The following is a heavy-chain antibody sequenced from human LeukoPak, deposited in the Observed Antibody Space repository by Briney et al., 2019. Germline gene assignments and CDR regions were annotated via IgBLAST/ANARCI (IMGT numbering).Heavy chain of an antibody. CDR1: GFTVSSNY. V-gene: IGHV3-21*01. J-gene: IGHJ3*02. Sequence: PGGSLRLSCAASGFTVSSNYMSWVRQAPGKGLEWVSSISSGTSYIYYADSVKGRFTISRDNAKNSLYLQMNSLRAEDTAVYYCARDPTSSWETAFDIWGQGTMVTVSS. CDR2: ISSGTSYI. CDR3: ARDPTSSWETAFDI. D-gene: IGHD1-26*01.